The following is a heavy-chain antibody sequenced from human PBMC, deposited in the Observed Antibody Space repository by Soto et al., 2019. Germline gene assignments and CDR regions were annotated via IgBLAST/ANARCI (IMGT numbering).Heavy chain of an antibody. D-gene: IGHD3-16*01. Sequence: QVQLVQSGDEVKKPGASVKVSCKASGYIFVNYGIAWVRQAPGQGLEWMGWISPYTGNTHSATKVQGRLTMTTDTSTSTAYMDLGSLTSDDTAVYYCVMVDNYVTPTPQDVWGQAPTVTVSS. CDR2: ISPYTGNT. J-gene: IGHJ6*02. V-gene: IGHV1-18*01. CDR1: GYIFVNYG. CDR3: VMVDNYVTPTPQDV.